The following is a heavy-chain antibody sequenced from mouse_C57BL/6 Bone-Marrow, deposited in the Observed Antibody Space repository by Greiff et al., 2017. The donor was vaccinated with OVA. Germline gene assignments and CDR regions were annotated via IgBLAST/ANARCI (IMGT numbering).Heavy chain of an antibody. CDR2: IYPGDGDT. J-gene: IGHJ1*03. CDR3: ARWYYSNLWYFDV. CDR1: GYAFSSYW. V-gene: IGHV1-80*01. Sequence: QVQLQQSGAELVKPGASVKISCKASGYAFSSYWMNWVKQRPGKGLEWIGQIYPGDGDTNYNGKFKGKATLTADKSSSTAYMQLSSLTSEDSAVYFCARWYYSNLWYFDVWGTGTTVTVSS. D-gene: IGHD2-5*01.